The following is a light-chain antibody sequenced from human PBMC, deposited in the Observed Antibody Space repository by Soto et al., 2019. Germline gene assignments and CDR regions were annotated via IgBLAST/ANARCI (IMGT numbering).Light chain of an antibody. CDR3: SSYTSSNTYV. V-gene: IGLV2-14*01. CDR1: SSDVGGYNY. Sequence: QSALTQPASVSGSPGQSIPISCTGTSSDVGGYNYVSWYQQHPGKAPKLMIYDVSNRPSGVSNRFSGSKSGNTASLTISGLQAEDEADYYCSSYTSSNTYVFGTGTKVTVL. J-gene: IGLJ1*01. CDR2: DVS.